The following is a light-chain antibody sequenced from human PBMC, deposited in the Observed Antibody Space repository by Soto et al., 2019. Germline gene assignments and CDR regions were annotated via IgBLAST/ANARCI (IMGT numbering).Light chain of an antibody. CDR1: QSVSSK. Sequence: EIVMTQSPATLSVSPGEGATLSCRSSQSVSSKLAWYQQKPGQAPRLLIYDASNRATGIPARFSGSGSGTDFTLTISSLEPEDFAVYYCQQRSNWPKTFGQGTKVDI. CDR3: QQRSNWPKT. J-gene: IGKJ1*01. CDR2: DAS. V-gene: IGKV3-11*01.